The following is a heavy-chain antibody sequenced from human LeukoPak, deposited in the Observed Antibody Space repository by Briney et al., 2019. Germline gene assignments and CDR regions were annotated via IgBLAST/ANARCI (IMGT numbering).Heavy chain of an antibody. CDR1: GGSISSSNW. CDR2: IYHSGST. CDR3: ARATSLGEPEPDY. J-gene: IGHJ4*02. D-gene: IGHD1-14*01. Sequence: PSETLSLTCAVSGGSISSSNWWSWVRQPPGKGLEWIGEIYHSGSTNYNPSLKSRVTISVDKSKNQFSLKLSSVTAADTAVYYCARATSLGEPEPDYWGQGTLVTVSS. V-gene: IGHV4-4*02.